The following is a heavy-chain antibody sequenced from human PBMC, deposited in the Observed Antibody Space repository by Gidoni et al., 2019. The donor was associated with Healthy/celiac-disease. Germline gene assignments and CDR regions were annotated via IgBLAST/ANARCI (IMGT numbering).Heavy chain of an antibody. Sequence: VQLVESGGGLVKPGGSLRLSCAASGFTFISYSMNWVRQAPGKGLEWVSSISSSSSYIYYADSVKGRFTISRDNAKNSLYLQMNSLRAEDTAVYYCARVAYYYDSSGYYLPAAFDIWGQGTMVTVSS. CDR3: ARVAYYYDSSGYYLPAAFDI. V-gene: IGHV3-21*01. CDR1: GFTFISYS. CDR2: ISSSSSYI. J-gene: IGHJ3*02. D-gene: IGHD3-22*01.